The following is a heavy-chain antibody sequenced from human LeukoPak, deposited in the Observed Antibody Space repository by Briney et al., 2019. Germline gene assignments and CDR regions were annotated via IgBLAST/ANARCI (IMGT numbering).Heavy chain of an antibody. V-gene: IGHV3-9*01. CDR3: AKDMVDVDTYALGYGMDV. CDR1: GFTFDDYA. D-gene: IGHD5-18*01. J-gene: IGHJ6*04. Sequence: PGGSLRLPCAASGFTFDDYAMHWVRQAPGKGLEWVSGISWNSGSIGYADSVKGRFTISRDNAKNSLYLQMNSLRAEDTASYYCAKDMVDVDTYALGYGMDVWGKGTTVTVSS. CDR2: ISWNSGSI.